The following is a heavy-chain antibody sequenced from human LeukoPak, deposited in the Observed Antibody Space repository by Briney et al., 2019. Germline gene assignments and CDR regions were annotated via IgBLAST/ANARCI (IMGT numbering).Heavy chain of an antibody. Sequence: SDTLSLTFTVSGGSISSYYWSWIRQPPGKGLEWIGYIYTSGSTNYNPSLKSRVTISVDTSKNQFSLKLSSVTAADTAVYYCARLATTYCGGDCYSWGQGTLVTVSS. CDR1: GGSISSYY. V-gene: IGHV4-4*09. CDR3: ARLATTYCGGDCYS. CDR2: IYTSGST. D-gene: IGHD2-21*02. J-gene: IGHJ4*02.